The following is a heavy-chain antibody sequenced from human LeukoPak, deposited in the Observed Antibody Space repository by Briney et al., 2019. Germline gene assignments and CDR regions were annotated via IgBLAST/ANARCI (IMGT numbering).Heavy chain of an antibody. CDR1: GFTFSSYW. CDR3: ARDRHYYDSSGYYNEAFDI. V-gene: IGHV3-74*01. D-gene: IGHD3-22*01. CDR2: INSDGSST. J-gene: IGHJ3*02. Sequence: SGGSLRLSCAASGFTFSSYWMHWVRQAPGKGLVWVSRINSDGSSTSYADSVKGRFTISRDNAKNTLYLQMNSLRAEDTAVYYCARDRHYYDSSGYYNEAFDIWGQGTMVTVSS.